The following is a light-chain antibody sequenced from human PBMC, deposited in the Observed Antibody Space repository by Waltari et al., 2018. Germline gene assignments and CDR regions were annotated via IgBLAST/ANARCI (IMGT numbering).Light chain of an antibody. CDR3: QQRSNWPPLT. CDR2: EAS. J-gene: IGKJ4*01. Sequence: EVVFTQSPATLSLSPGERATLSCRASQGVSNFLAWYQQKPGQAPRLLIYEASQRATGIPARFSGSGSGTDFTLTISSLEPEDFAVYYCQQRSNWPPLTFGGGTKVEIK. V-gene: IGKV3-11*01. CDR1: QGVSNF.